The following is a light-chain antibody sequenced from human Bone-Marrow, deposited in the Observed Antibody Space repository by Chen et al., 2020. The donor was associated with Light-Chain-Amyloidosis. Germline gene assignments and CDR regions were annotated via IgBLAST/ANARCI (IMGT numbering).Light chain of an antibody. J-gene: IGLJ2*01. CDR3: QSADSSGTYEVI. V-gene: IGLV3-25*03. CDR1: DLPTKY. CDR2: RDT. Sequence: SYELTQPPSVSVSPGQTARITCSGDDLPTKYAYWYQQKPGQAPVLVKHRDTERPSGISERFSGSSSGTKATVTISGVQAEDEADYHCQSADSSGTYEVIFGGGTKLTVL.